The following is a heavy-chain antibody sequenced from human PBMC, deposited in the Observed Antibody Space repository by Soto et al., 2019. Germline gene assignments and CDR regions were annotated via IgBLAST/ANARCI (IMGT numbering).Heavy chain of an antibody. CDR2: ISSSGGSR. J-gene: IGHJ5*02. CDR1: GFNFNTFA. V-gene: IGHV3-23*01. CDR3: AKDPPSPWTANWVDP. D-gene: IGHD1-1*01. Sequence: EEQLSESGGGLVQAGGSLRLSCAAAGFNFNTFAMSWIRQAAGKGLEWVSHISSSGGSRDYADSVRGRFFISRDNSKNALFLQMNSLRVDDTATYYCAKDPPSPWTANWVDPWGKGTLVTVSS.